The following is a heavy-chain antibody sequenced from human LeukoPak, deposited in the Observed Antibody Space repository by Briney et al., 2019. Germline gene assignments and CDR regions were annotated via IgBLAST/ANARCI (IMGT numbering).Heavy chain of an antibody. V-gene: IGHV3-23*01. CDR3: AKDEKRNYFDF. CDR2: ISVSGGST. J-gene: IGHJ4*02. Sequence: GGSLRLSCAASGFTFSSYAMSWVRPAPGGGLEWVSAISVSGGSTYYAGSVQGRFTISRDNSKSTLYLQMNSLRAEDTAVYYCAKDEKRNYFDFCGQGTLVTVSS. CDR1: GFTFSSYA.